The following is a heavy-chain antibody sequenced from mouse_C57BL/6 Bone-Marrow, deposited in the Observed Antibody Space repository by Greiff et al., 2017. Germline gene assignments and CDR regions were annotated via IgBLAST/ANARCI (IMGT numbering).Heavy chain of an antibody. V-gene: IGHV1-15*01. D-gene: IGHD4-1*01. CDR2: IDPETGGT. CDR3: TRSRLGRYAMDY. Sequence: QVQLQQSGAELVRPGASVTLSCKASGYTFTDYEMHWVKQTPVHGLEWIGAIDPETGGTAYNQKFKGKAILTADKSSSTAYMELRSLTSEDSAVYYCTRSRLGRYAMDYWGQGTSVTVSS. J-gene: IGHJ4*01. CDR1: GYTFTDYE.